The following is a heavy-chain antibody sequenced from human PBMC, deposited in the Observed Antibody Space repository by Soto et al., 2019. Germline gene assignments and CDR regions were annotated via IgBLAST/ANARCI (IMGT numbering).Heavy chain of an antibody. CDR1: GGSMSSSSYY. J-gene: IGHJ4*02. V-gene: IGHV4-39*01. D-gene: IGHD2-21*02. Sequence: QLQLQESGPGLVKPSETLSLTCTVSGGSMSSSSYYWGWIRQTPGKGLEWIGSIYYSGSTYYNPSLKSRVTISVDTSKNQFSLKLSSVTAADTAVYYCAINSLAYCGGDCYSFDYWGQGTLVTVSS. CDR3: AINSLAYCGGDCYSFDY. CDR2: IYYSGST.